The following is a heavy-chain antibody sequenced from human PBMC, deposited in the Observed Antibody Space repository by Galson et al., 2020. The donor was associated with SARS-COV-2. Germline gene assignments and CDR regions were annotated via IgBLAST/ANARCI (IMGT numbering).Heavy chain of an antibody. D-gene: IGHD3-10*01. CDR1: GYTFSGHY. J-gene: IGHJ5*02. Sequence: ASVKVSCKASGYTFSGHYMHWVRLAPGQGLEWMGRINPNSGDTDVAQKFQGRVTMTTDTSLTTAYMELSRMTSDDTAVYYCTRGSNSSPFYHFDPWGQGTLVTVSS. CDR2: INPNSGDT. V-gene: IGHV1-2*06. CDR3: TRGSNSSPFYHFDP.